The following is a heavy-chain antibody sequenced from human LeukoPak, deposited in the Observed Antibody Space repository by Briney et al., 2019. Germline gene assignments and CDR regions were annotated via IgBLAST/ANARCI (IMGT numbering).Heavy chain of an antibody. CDR3: ARLGYCSGGSCYYYGMDV. V-gene: IGHV4-4*07. CDR2: IYTSGST. D-gene: IGHD2-15*01. J-gene: IGHJ6*02. CDR1: GGSISSYY. Sequence: SETLSLTCTVSGGSISSYYWSWIRQPAGKGLEWIGRIYTSGSTNYNPSLKSRVTMSVDTSKNQFSLKPSSVTAADTAVYYCARLGYCSGGSCYYYGMDVWGQGTTVTVSS.